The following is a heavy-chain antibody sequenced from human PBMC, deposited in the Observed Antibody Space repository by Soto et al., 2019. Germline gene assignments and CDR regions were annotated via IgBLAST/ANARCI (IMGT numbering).Heavy chain of an antibody. D-gene: IGHD4-17*01. CDR2: IYHSGST. J-gene: IGHJ5*02. Sequence: QLQLQESGPGLVKPSETSSLTCTVSGGSINSDTDYWAWIRQPPGKALEWIGSIYHSGSTYQNPSLEIGIPXSVDKSKIQFSLRLTSVTAADTAVYYCARRLEEYGNYWFDPWGQGILVTVSS. CDR3: ARRLEEYGNYWFDP. CDR1: GGSINSDTDY. V-gene: IGHV4-39*01.